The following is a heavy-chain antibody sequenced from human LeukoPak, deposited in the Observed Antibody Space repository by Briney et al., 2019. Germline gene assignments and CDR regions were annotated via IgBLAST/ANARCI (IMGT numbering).Heavy chain of an antibody. J-gene: IGHJ4*02. V-gene: IGHV4-38-2*01. CDR2: IYHSGST. CDR1: GYSISSGYY. CDR3: ARTSLIKKYYDFWSGYPHYFDY. D-gene: IGHD3-3*01. Sequence: PSETLSLTCAVSGYSISSGYYWGWIRQPPGKGLEWIGSIYHSGSTYYYPSLKSRVTISVDTPKNQFSLKLSSVTAADTAVYYCARTSLIKKYYDFWSGYPHYFDYWGQGTLVTVSS.